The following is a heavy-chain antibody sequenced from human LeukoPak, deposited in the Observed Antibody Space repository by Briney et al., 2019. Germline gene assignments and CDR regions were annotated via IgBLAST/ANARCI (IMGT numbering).Heavy chain of an antibody. V-gene: IGHV1-2*02. CDR1: GYTFTGYY. CDR2: INPNSGGT. CDR3: ARVRTAGYYDILTGYRVFDY. D-gene: IGHD3-9*01. J-gene: IGHJ4*02. Sequence: GASVKVSCKASGYTFTGYYMHWVRQAPGQGLEWMGWINPNSGGTNYAQKFQGRVTMTRDTSISTAYMELSRLRSDDTAVYYRARVRTAGYYDILTGYRVFDYWGQGTLVTVSS.